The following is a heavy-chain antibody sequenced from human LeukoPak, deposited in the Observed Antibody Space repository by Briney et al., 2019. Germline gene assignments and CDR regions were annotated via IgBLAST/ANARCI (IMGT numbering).Heavy chain of an antibody. Sequence: GGSLRLSCAASGFTFSSYAMSWVRQAPGKGLEWVSAISGSGGSTYYADSVKGRFTISRDNSKNTLYLQMNSLRAEDTAVYYCAKGKGSIVVVPAALYYFDYWGQGTLVTVSS. CDR3: AKGKGSIVVVPAALYYFDY. V-gene: IGHV3-23*01. J-gene: IGHJ4*02. CDR2: ISGSGGST. D-gene: IGHD2-2*01. CDR1: GFTFSSYA.